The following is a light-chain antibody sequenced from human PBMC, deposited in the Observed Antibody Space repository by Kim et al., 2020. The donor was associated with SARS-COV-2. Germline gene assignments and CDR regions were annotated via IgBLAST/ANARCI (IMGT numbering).Light chain of an antibody. CDR1: QSISSW. CDR3: QQYSIYPWT. J-gene: IGKJ1*01. V-gene: IGKV1-5*01. CDR2: DAS. Sequence: DIQMTQSPSTLSASVGDRVTITCRASQSISSWLAWYQQKPGKAPKLLIYDASSLESGVPSRFSGSESGTEFTLTISSLQPDDFATYYCQQYSIYPWTFGQGTKVDIK.